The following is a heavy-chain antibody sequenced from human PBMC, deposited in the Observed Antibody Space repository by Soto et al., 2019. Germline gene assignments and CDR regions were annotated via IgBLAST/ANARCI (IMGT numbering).Heavy chain of an antibody. CDR2: MNPNSGNT. V-gene: IGHV1-8*01. CDR3: ARGSGSYKPFDY. Sequence: ASVKVSCKASGYTFTSYDINWVRQATGQGLEWMGWMNPNSGNTGYAQKFQGRVTMTRNTSISTAYMELSSLRSEDTAVYYCARGSGSYKPFDYWGQGTLVTVSA. D-gene: IGHD1-26*01. J-gene: IGHJ4*02. CDR1: GYTFTSYD.